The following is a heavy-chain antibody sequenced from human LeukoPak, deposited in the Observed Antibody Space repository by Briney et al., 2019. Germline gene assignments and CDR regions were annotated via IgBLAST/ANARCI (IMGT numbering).Heavy chain of an antibody. J-gene: IGHJ4*02. D-gene: IGHD3-22*01. Sequence: PSETLSLTCAVSGYSIGSGYYWGWIRQPPGKGLEWIGCIYHSGSTYYNPSLKSRVTISVATSKNQFSLKLSSVTAADTAVYYCARLDITMIVVVINYWGQGTLVTVSS. CDR2: IYHSGST. CDR1: GYSIGSGYY. CDR3: ARLDITMIVVVINY. V-gene: IGHV4-38-2*01.